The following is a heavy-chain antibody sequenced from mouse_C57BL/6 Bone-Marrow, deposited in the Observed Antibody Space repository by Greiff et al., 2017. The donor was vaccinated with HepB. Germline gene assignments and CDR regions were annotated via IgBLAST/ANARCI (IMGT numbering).Heavy chain of an antibody. V-gene: IGHV1-55*01. CDR3: ARVGERDGSSSWFAY. J-gene: IGHJ3*01. D-gene: IGHD1-1*01. Sequence: QVQLQQPGAELVKPGASVKMSCKASGYTFTSYWITWVKQRPGQGLEWIGDIYPGSGSTNYNEKFKSKATLTVDTSSSTAYMQLSSLTSEDSAVYYCARVGERDGSSSWFAYWGQGTLVTVSA. CDR1: GYTFTSYW. CDR2: IYPGSGST.